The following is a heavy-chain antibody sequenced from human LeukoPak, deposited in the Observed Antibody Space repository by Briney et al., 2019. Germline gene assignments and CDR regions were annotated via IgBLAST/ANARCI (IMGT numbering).Heavy chain of an antibody. CDR3: ARGPQVLWFGETVDY. D-gene: IGHD3-10*01. V-gene: IGHV1-8*01. Sequence: ASVKVSCRASGYTFTSYDINWVRQATGQGLEWMGWMNPNSGNTGYAQKFQGRVTMTRNTSISTAHMELSSLRSEDTAVYYCARGPQVLWFGETVDYWGQGTLVTVSP. CDR1: GYTFTSYD. CDR2: MNPNSGNT. J-gene: IGHJ4*02.